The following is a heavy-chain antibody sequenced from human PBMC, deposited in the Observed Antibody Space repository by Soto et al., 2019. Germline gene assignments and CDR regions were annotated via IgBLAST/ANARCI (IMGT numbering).Heavy chain of an antibody. CDR3: AKEMYPRTVLDSSSPWGDY. V-gene: IGHV3-30*18. J-gene: IGHJ4*02. CDR1: GFTFSDYG. Sequence: LRLSCAVSGFTFSDYGMHWVRQAPGKGLEWVAVMSYAGTYKYYADSVKGRFTISRDLSGNTLFLQMNSLRLEDTAVYFCAKEMYPRTVLDSSSPWGDYWGQGTLVTVSS. CDR2: MSYAGTYK. D-gene: IGHD6-6*01.